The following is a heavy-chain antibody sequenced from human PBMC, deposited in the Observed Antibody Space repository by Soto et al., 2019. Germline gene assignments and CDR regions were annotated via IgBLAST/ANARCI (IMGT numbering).Heavy chain of an antibody. J-gene: IGHJ6*02. V-gene: IGHV3-30-3*01. D-gene: IGHD1-7*01. CDR2: VSYDGSNK. Sequence: PGGSLRLSCAASGFTFSSYAMHWVRQAPGKGLEWVAVVSYDGSNKYYADSVKGRFTISRDNSKNTLYLQMNSLRAEDTAVYYCARDFITGTSYYYYGMDVWGQGTTVTVSS. CDR1: GFTFSSYA. CDR3: ARDFITGTSYYYYGMDV.